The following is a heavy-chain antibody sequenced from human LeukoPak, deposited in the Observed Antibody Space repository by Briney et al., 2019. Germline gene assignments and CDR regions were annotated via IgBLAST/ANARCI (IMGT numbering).Heavy chain of an antibody. CDR2: IYTSGST. Sequence: SQTLSLTCTVSGGSISSGSYYWSWIRQPAGKGLEWIGRIYTSGSTNYNPSLKSRVTISVDTSKSQFSLKLSSVTAADTAVYYCARCPITMIVVGFDYWGQGTLVTVSS. CDR1: GGSISSGSYY. D-gene: IGHD3-22*01. J-gene: IGHJ4*02. CDR3: ARCPITMIVVGFDY. V-gene: IGHV4-61*02.